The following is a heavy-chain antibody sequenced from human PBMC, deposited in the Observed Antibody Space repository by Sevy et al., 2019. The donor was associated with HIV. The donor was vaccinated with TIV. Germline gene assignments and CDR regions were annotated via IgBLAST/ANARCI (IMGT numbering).Heavy chain of an antibody. J-gene: IGHJ4*02. Sequence: GGSLRLSCAASGFIFRTYAMTWVRQAPGKGLEWVSTISAGGGSVYYADSVKGRFTISRDNSNNRLYLQMNTLRAEDTAVYSWAREEITGFDYWGRGTLVTVSS. D-gene: IGHD3-16*01. CDR1: GFIFRTYA. CDR3: AREEITGFDY. CDR2: ISAGGGSV. V-gene: IGHV3-23*01.